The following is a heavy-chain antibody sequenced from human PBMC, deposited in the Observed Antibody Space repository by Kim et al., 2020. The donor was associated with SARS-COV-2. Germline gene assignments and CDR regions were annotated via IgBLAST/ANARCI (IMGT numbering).Heavy chain of an antibody. CDR1: GFTFSDYY. CDR3: ARDPPPRITIFGVGLEYGMDV. V-gene: IGHV3-11*01. J-gene: IGHJ6*02. D-gene: IGHD3-3*01. Sequence: GGSLRLSCAASGFTFSDYYMNWIRQAPGKGLEWVSYISSSGSTIYYADSVKGRFTISRDNAKNSLYLQMNSLRAEDTAVYYCARDPPPRITIFGVGLEYGMDVWGQGTTVTVSS. CDR2: ISSSGSTI.